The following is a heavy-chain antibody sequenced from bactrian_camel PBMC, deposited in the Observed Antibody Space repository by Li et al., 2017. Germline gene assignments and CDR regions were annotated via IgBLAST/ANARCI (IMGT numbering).Heavy chain of an antibody. Sequence: HVQLVESGGDLVQPGGSLRLSCVASGFPFSANHMSWVRQAPGRGLEWVSSITASGTTSYSNSVRGRFTISRDNAKNTLYLQLDSLKTEDTATYHCAKGHPRLGLVAADLDRGQGTQVTVS. D-gene: IGHD7*01. V-gene: IGHV3S1*01. CDR3: AKGHPRLGLVAADLD. J-gene: IGHJ4*01. CDR2: ITASGTT. CDR1: GFPFSANH.